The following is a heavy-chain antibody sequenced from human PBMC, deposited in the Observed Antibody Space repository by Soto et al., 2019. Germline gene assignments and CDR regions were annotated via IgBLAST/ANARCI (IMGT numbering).Heavy chain of an antibody. V-gene: IGHV3-48*02. Sequence: PGGSLRLSCAASGFTFRSYSMNWVRQAPGKGLEWVSYISISSRTIYYADSVKGRFTTSRDDAKNSLYLQMNSLRDEDTSVYYCARDNGIAGSFDPWGQGTLVTVSS. CDR3: ARDNGIAGSFDP. D-gene: IGHD6-13*01. CDR1: GFTFRSYS. CDR2: ISISSRTI. J-gene: IGHJ5*02.